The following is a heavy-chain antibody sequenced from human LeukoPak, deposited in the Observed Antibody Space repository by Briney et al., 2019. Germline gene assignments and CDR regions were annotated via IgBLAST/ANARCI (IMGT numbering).Heavy chain of an antibody. CDR1: GGSISSGGYY. CDR3: ARSVNWNYDY. Sequence: PSQTLSLTCTVSGGSISSGGYYWSWIRQPPGKGLEWIGCIYHSGSTYYNPSLKSRVTISVDRSKNQFSLKLSSVTAADTAVYYCARSVNWNYDYWGQGTLVTVSS. CDR2: IYHSGST. V-gene: IGHV4-30-2*01. J-gene: IGHJ4*02. D-gene: IGHD1-7*01.